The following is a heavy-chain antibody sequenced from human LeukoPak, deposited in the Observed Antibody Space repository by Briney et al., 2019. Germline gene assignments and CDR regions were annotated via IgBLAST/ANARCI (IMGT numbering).Heavy chain of an antibody. CDR1: GFTFSNYA. D-gene: IGHD3-16*01. Sequence: GGSLRLSCAASGFTFSNYAMHWVRQAPGKGLEWVAVISYDGSNKYYADSVKGRFTISRDNSKNTLYLQMNSLRAEDTAVYYCARMILGYFDYWGQGTLVTVSS. J-gene: IGHJ4*02. CDR3: ARMILGYFDY. CDR2: ISYDGSNK. V-gene: IGHV3-30-3*01.